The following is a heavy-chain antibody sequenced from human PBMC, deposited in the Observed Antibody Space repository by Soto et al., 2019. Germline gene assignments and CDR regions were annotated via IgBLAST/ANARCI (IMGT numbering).Heavy chain of an antibody. D-gene: IGHD3-9*01. CDR1: GRSISRSSYY. V-gene: IGHV4-39*01. J-gene: IGHJ5*02. Sequence: QVQLQESGPGLVKPSETLSLTCSVSGRSISRSSYYWAWIRQPPGKGLEWLGRVYFRGRSHYNPTLKSRVTVSVDTSKNQFPLELSSVTATDTAVYSCARAPYSDMLTGPANWLDPWGGGTLFTVSS. CDR2: VYFRGRS. CDR3: ARAPYSDMLTGPANWLDP.